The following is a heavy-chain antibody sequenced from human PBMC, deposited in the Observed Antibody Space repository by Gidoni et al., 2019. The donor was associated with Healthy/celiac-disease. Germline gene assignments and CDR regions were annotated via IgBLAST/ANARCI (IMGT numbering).Heavy chain of an antibody. D-gene: IGHD1-26*01. CDR3: ARDEVVVGATRWFDP. CDR2: INHSGST. J-gene: IGHJ5*02. CDR1: GGSFSGYY. V-gene: IGHV4-34*01. Sequence: QVQLQQWGAGLLKPSETLSPTCAVYGGSFSGYYWSWIRQPPGKGLEWIGEINHSGSTNYNPSLKSRVTISVDTSKNQFSLKLSSVTAADTAVYYCARDEVVVGATRWFDPWGQGTLVTVSS.